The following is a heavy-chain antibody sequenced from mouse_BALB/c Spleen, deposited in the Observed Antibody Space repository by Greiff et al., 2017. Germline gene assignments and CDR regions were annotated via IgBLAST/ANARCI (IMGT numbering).Heavy chain of an antibody. CDR2: IDPSDSET. CDR3: ARNYDYDGPFAY. Sequence: VKLQESGPQLVRPGASVKISCKASGYSFTSYWMHWVKQRPGQGLEWIGMIDPSDSETRLNQKFKDKATLTVDKSSSTAYMQLSSPTSEDSAVYYCARNYDYDGPFAYWGQGTLVTVSA. CDR1: GYSFTSYW. J-gene: IGHJ3*01. V-gene: IGHV1S126*01. D-gene: IGHD2-4*01.